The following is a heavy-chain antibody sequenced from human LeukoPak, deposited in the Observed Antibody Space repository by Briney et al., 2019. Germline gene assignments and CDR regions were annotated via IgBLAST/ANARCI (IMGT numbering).Heavy chain of an antibody. CDR2: IYYSGST. J-gene: IGHJ5*02. V-gene: IGHV4-31*03. CDR3: AREMNRRLNWFDP. CDR1: GGSISSGGYY. Sequence: PSQTLSLTCTVSGGSISSGGYYWSWIRQHPGKGLEWIGYIYYSGSTYYNPSLKSRVTISVDTSKNQFSLKLSSETAADTAVYYCAREMNRRLNWFDPWGQGTLVTVSS. D-gene: IGHD1-14*01.